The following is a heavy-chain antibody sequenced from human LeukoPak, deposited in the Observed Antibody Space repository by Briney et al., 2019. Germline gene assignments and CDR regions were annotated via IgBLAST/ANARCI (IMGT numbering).Heavy chain of an antibody. CDR1: GGSFSGYY. J-gene: IGHJ5*02. V-gene: IGHV4-34*01. D-gene: IGHD3-16*02. CDR3: ARGNYYVWGSYRYGFDP. CDR2: INHSGST. Sequence: PSETLSLTCAVYGGSFSGYYWSWIRQPPGKGLEWIGEINHSGSTNYNPSLKSRVTISVDTSKNQFSPKLSSVTAADTAVYYCARGNYYVWGSYRYGFDPWGQGTLVTVSS.